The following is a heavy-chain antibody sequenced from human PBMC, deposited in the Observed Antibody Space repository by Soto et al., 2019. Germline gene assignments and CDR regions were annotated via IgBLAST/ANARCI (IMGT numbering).Heavy chain of an antibody. D-gene: IGHD6-19*01. CDR2: IYSGGST. V-gene: IGHV3-66*01. J-gene: IGHJ6*02. Sequence: PGGSLRLSCAASGFTVSSNYMSWVRQAPGKGLEWVSVIYSGGSTYYADSVKGRFTISRDNSKNTLYLQMNSLRAEDTAVYYCARDVSRIAVGMDVWGQGTTVTVSS. CDR3: ARDVSRIAVGMDV. CDR1: GFTVSSNY.